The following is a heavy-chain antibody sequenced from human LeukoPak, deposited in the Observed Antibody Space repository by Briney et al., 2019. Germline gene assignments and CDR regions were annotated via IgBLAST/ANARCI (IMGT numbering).Heavy chain of an antibody. V-gene: IGHV4-39*01. J-gene: IGHJ4*02. CDR3: ATNIVAATDY. CDR1: GGSISSSNYY. Sequence: SETLSLTCTVSGGSISSSNYYWGWIRQPPGKGLEWIGSIYYSGSTHYNPSLKSRVTISVDTSKNQFSLKLSSVTAADTAVYYCATNIVAATDYWGQGTLVTVSS. D-gene: IGHD1-26*01. CDR2: IYYSGST.